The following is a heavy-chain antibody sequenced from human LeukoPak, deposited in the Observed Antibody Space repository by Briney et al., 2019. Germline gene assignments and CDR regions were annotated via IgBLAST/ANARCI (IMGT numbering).Heavy chain of an antibody. Sequence: PGGSLRLSCAASGFTFTHHGMHWVRQAPGGGLEWVAFINYDGSDKYYTDSVKGRFTISRDNSKNTLYLQMNSMRTEDTAVYYCARDGPAPSMTTVTSNYWGQGTLVTVSS. CDR1: GFTFTHHG. V-gene: IGHV3-30*02. J-gene: IGHJ4*02. D-gene: IGHD4-17*01. CDR3: ARDGPAPSMTTVTSNY. CDR2: INYDGSDK.